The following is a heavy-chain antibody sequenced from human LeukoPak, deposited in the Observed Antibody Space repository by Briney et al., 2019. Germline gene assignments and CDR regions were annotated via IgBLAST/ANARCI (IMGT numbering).Heavy chain of an antibody. CDR1: GGSISSSSYY. V-gene: IGHV4-39*01. D-gene: IGHD4-17*01. CDR2: IYYSGST. CDR3: PRDLNYGDYFGHYFDY. Sequence: SETLSLTCTVSGGSISSSSYYWGWIRQPPGKGLEWIGRIYYSGSTYYNPSLKSRVTISVDTSKNQFSLKLSSVTAADTAVYYCPRDLNYGDYFGHYFDYWGQGTLVTVSS. J-gene: IGHJ4*02.